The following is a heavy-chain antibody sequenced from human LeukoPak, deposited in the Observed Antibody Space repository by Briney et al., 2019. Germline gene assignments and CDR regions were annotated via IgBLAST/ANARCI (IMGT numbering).Heavy chain of an antibody. Sequence: ASVKVSCKASGYTFTGYYMHWVRQAPGQGLEWMGWINPNSGGTNYAQKFQGRVTMTRDTSISTAYMELSRLRSDDTAVYYCARVFPANDAFDIWGQGTMVTVSS. CDR3: ARVFPANDAFDI. CDR2: INPNSGGT. CDR1: GYTFTGYY. J-gene: IGHJ3*02. V-gene: IGHV1-2*02.